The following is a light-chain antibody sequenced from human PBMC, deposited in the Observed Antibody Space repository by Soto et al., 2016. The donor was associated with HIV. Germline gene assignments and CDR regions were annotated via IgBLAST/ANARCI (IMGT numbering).Light chain of an antibody. CDR2: NYN. J-gene: IGLJ3*02. CDR3: QVWDSSSNHWV. Sequence: SYVLTQPPSVSVAPGKTARITCGGNNIGSISVNWYQQKPGQAPVLVVYNYNDRPSGIPERFSGSNSGNTATLTISRVEAGDEADYYCQVWDSSSNHWVFGGGTKLTVL. V-gene: IGLV3-21*03. CDR1: NIGSIS.